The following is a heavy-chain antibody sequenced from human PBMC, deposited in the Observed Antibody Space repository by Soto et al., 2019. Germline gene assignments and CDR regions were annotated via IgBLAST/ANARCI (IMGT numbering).Heavy chain of an antibody. CDR2: ISAGGST. Sequence: DEEVVETGGGWIQPGGSLRLSCAASGFFGFGNYMSWVRQAPGKGLELVSGISAGGSTYYSDSVEARFTLSRDNSQSTLFLQMNNLGLEDTAVYYCARQQYCDGRTCYSHNYYGMDVWGRGTKVIVSS. D-gene: IGHD2-15*01. J-gene: IGHJ6*02. CDR3: ARQQYCDGRTCYSHNYYGMDV. V-gene: IGHV3-53*02. CDR1: GFFGFGNY.